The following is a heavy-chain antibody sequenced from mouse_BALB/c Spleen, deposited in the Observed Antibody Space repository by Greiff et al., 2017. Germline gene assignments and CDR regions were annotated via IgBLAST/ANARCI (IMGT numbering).Heavy chain of an antibody. Sequence: QVQLKQSGPGLVAPSQSLSITCTVSGFSLTGYGVNWVRQPPGKGLEWLGMIWGDGSTDYNSALKSRLSISKDNSKSQVFLKMNSLQTDDTARYYCARKNYYDYDRGNYAMDYWGQGTSVTVSS. CDR1: GFSLTGYG. CDR2: IWGDGST. V-gene: IGHV2-6-7*01. D-gene: IGHD2-4*01. J-gene: IGHJ4*01. CDR3: ARKNYYDYDRGNYAMDY.